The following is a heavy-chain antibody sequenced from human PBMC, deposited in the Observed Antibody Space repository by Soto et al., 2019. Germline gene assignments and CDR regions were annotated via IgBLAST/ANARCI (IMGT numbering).Heavy chain of an antibody. J-gene: IGHJ4*02. CDR1: GFSLSTSGMC. CDR2: IDWDDDK. CDR3: ARIQRQRWLQLVN. V-gene: IGHV2-70*01. D-gene: IGHD5-12*01. Sequence: GXTLVNTTPTLTLTCTFSGFSLSTSGMCVSWIRQPPGKALEWLALIDWDDDKYYSTSLKTRLTISKDTSKNQVVLTMTNMDPVDTATYYCARIQRQRWLQLVNWGQGTLVTVSS.